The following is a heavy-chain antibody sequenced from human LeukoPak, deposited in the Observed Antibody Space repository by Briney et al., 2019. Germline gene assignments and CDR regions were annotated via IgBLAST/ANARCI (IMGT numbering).Heavy chain of an antibody. V-gene: IGHV4-39*01. Sequence: SETLSLTCTVSGGSISSSSYYWGWIRQPPGRGLEWIGSIYYSGSTSYNPSLKSRVTISVDTSKNQFSLKLSSVTAADTAVYYCARLPTITFFDYWGQGTLVTVSS. D-gene: IGHD5-12*01. J-gene: IGHJ4*02. CDR2: IYYSGST. CDR3: ARLPTITFFDY. CDR1: GGSISSSSYY.